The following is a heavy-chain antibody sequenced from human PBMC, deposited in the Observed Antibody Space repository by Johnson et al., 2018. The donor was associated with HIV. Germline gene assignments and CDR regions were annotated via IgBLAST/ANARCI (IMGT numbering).Heavy chain of an antibody. Sequence: VQLVESGGGLVQPGRSLRLSCVASGVKLDDYAMHWVRQPPGKGLEWVAGITWNSHIVDYADSVKGRVTISRDTAKNKVWLQLNSLRAEDTALYYCAKGGPLFVDAFDIWGLGTMVTVSS. CDR2: ITWNSHIV. V-gene: IGHV3-9*01. J-gene: IGHJ3*02. CDR3: AKGGPLFVDAFDI. D-gene: IGHD3-3*01. CDR1: GVKLDDYA.